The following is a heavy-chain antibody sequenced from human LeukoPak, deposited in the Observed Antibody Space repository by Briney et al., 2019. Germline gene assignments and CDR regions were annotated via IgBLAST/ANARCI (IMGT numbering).Heavy chain of an antibody. CDR1: GFTFGDYA. V-gene: IGHV3-49*03. CDR2: IRSKAYGGTT. Sequence: GGSLRLSXTASGFTFGDYAMSWFRQAPGKGVEWVGFIRSKAYGGTTEYAASVKGRFTISRDDSKSIAYLQINSLKTEDTAVYYCTRGIFPWPILSDENNMDFDYWGQGTLVTVSS. D-gene: IGHD1/OR15-1a*01. CDR3: TRGIFPWPILSDENNMDFDY. J-gene: IGHJ4*02.